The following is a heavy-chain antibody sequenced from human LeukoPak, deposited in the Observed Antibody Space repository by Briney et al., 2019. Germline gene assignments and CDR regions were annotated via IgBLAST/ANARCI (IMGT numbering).Heavy chain of an antibody. CDR3: VRRDNTGWNYFDH. Sequence: SETLSLTCTVSGGSINSHYWSWIRQPPGKGLQWIGDIYYSERTNYNPSLRSRVTVSVDTSKNQLSLKLTSVLAADTAMYYCVRRDNTGWNYFDHWGQGILVTVSS. CDR2: IYYSERT. J-gene: IGHJ4*02. CDR1: GGSINSHY. V-gene: IGHV4-59*08. D-gene: IGHD6-19*01.